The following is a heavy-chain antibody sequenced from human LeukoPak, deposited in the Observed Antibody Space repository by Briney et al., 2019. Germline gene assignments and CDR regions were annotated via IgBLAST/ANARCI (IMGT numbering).Heavy chain of an antibody. CDR2: IYHSRST. Sequence: SETLSLTCAVSGGSISSSNWWSWVRQPPGKGLEWIGEIYHSRSTNYNPSLKSRVTISVDTSKNQFSLKLSSVTAADTAVYYCARGHGSGWYDYWGQGTLVTVPS. J-gene: IGHJ4*02. V-gene: IGHV4-4*02. D-gene: IGHD6-19*01. CDR3: ARGHGSGWYDY. CDR1: GGSISSSNW.